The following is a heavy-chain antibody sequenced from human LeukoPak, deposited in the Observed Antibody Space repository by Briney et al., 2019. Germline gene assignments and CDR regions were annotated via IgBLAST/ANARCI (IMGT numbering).Heavy chain of an antibody. CDR3: AKEPTLRPEDYFDY. J-gene: IGHJ4*02. CDR2: ISASGGDT. D-gene: IGHD4-17*01. V-gene: IGHV3-23*01. CDR1: GFTFSGYA. Sequence: GGSLRLSCAASGFTFSGYAMSWVRQAPGKGLEWVSSISASGGDTYYADSVKGRFTIYRDNSKNTLYLQMNSLRAEDTAVYYCAKEPTLRPEDYFDYWGQGTLVTVSS.